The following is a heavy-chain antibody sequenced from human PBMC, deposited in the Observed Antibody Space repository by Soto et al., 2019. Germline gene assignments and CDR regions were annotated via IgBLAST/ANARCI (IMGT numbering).Heavy chain of an antibody. Sequence: GGSLRLSCAASGFTISSYDMHWVRQATGKGLEWVSAIGTAGDTYYPGSVKGRFTISRENAKNSLYLQMNSLRAGDTAVYYCARAYRGYYYMDVWGKGTTVTVSS. CDR1: GFTISSYD. V-gene: IGHV3-13*01. J-gene: IGHJ6*03. D-gene: IGHD2-2*02. CDR3: ARAYRGYYYMDV. CDR2: IGTAGDT.